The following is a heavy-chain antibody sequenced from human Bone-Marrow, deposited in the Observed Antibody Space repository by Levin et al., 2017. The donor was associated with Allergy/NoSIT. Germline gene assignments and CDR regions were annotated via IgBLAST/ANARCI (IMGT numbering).Heavy chain of an antibody. J-gene: IGHJ6*02. Sequence: GGSLRLSCAASGFNFSTYNMNWVRQTPGKGLEWVSSITRRSDYMYYADSVKGRFIISRDTAKNSLFLQMNSLRVDDTAVYYCAKDRTYGILWNYGMDVWGQGTTVTVSS. CDR2: ITRRSDYM. D-gene: IGHD4-17*01. CDR1: GFNFSTYN. CDR3: AKDRTYGILWNYGMDV. V-gene: IGHV3-21*01.